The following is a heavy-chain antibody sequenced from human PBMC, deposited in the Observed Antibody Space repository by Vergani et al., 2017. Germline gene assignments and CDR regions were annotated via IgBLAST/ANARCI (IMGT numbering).Heavy chain of an antibody. Sequence: QVQLVQSGAEVKKPGSSVKVSCKASGGTFSSYAISWVRQAPGQGLEWMGGIIPIFGTANYAQKFQGRVTITADEPTSTAYMGLSSLRSEDTAVYYCASVDFDWSIPPPWGQGTLVTVSS. D-gene: IGHD3-9*01. CDR2: IIPIFGTA. CDR1: GGTFSSYA. J-gene: IGHJ5*02. V-gene: IGHV1-69*12. CDR3: ASVDFDWSIPPP.